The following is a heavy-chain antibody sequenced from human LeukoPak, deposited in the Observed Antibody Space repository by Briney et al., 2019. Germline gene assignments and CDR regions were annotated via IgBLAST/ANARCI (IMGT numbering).Heavy chain of an antibody. V-gene: IGHV1-2*02. J-gene: IGHJ4*02. CDR1: GYTFTGYY. Sequence: ASVKVSCKASGYTFTGYYMHWVRQAPGQGLEWMGWINPNSGGTNYAQKFQGRVTMTRDTSISTAYMERSRLRSDDTAVYYCARAEELWFGESNIDYWGQGTLVTVSS. CDR2: INPNSGGT. D-gene: IGHD3-10*01. CDR3: ARAEELWFGESNIDY.